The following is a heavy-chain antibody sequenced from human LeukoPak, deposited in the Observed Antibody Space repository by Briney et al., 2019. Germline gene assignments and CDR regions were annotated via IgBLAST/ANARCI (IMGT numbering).Heavy chain of an antibody. CDR1: GFTFSSYW. CDR3: ARGRPHGNDY. D-gene: IGHD4-23*01. J-gene: IGHJ4*02. V-gene: IGHV3-74*01. Sequence: GGSLRLSCAASGFTFSSYWMNWVRQAPGKGLVWVSRIASDGSSPTYADSVKGRFSISRDDAKNTLYLQMSSLRVEDTAVYYCARGRPHGNDYWGQGTLVTVSS. CDR2: IASDGSSP.